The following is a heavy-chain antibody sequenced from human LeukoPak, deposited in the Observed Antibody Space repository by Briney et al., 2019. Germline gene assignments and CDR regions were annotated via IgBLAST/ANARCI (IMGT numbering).Heavy chain of an antibody. Sequence: GGSLRLSCAASGFTFDDYAMHWVRHAPGKGLEWVSGISWNSGSIGYADSVKGRFTISRDNAKNSLYLQMNSLRAEDTALYYCAKDKEGAFDYWGQGTLVTVSS. V-gene: IGHV3-9*01. CDR2: ISWNSGSI. J-gene: IGHJ4*02. CDR3: AKDKEGAFDY. D-gene: IGHD1-26*01. CDR1: GFTFDDYA.